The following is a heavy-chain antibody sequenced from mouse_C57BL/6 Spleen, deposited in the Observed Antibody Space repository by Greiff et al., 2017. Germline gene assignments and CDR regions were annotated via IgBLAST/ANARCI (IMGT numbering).Heavy chain of an antibody. V-gene: IGHV5-17*01. CDR2: ISSGSSNI. CDR3: ARNSYGYAMDY. D-gene: IGHD2-12*01. J-gene: IGHJ4*01. Sequence: EVQVVESGGGLVKPGGSLKLSCAASGFTFSDYGMHWVRQAPEQGLEWVAYISSGSSNIKYADTVKGRVTISRDKAKNTLFLQMTSLRSEDTAMYYCARNSYGYAMDYWGQGTSVTVAS. CDR1: GFTFSDYG.